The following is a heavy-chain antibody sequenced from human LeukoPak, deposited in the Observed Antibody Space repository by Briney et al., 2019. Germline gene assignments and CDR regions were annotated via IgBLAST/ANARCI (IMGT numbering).Heavy chain of an antibody. CDR2: INPNSGDT. D-gene: IGHD2-2*01. CDR1: GCTFTGYY. V-gene: IGHV1-2*02. J-gene: IGHJ4*02. Sequence: GASVKVSCKASGCTFTGYYMLWVRLAPGQGFEWMGWINPNSGDTNYAQKFQGRVTMTRDTSISTAHMELSRLRSDDTAVYYCARANPLYCSSTTCLFDYWGQGALVTVSS. CDR3: ARANPLYCSSTTCLFDY.